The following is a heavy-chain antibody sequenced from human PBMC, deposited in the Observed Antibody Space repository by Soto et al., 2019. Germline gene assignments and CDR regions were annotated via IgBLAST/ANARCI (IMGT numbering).Heavy chain of an antibody. CDR2: IDPSDSYI. D-gene: IGHD1-7*01. CDR1: GYSFTSYW. CDR3: AIPLARTTPFDY. V-gene: IGHV5-10-1*01. Sequence: GESLKISCKGSGYSFTSYWIGWVRQVPGKGLEWMGRIDPSDSYIKYSPSFEGHVTMSVDKSISTAFLQWSRLEASDTAMYFCAIPLARTTPFDYWGQGSLVTVSS. J-gene: IGHJ4*02.